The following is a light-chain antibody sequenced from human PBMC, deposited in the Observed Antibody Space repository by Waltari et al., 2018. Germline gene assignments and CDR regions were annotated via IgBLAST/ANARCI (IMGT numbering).Light chain of an antibody. J-gene: IGKJ2*01. CDR1: QDISNN. V-gene: IGKV1-39*01. CDR2: AVF. CDR3: QQSYTMPMYT. Sequence: DIQMTQSPSSLSASVGDRVTITCRASQDISNNLNWYQQKPGKAPDLLLFAVFTLQSGVPSRFSGSGSGTEFTLTISSLQPEDSATYYCQQSYTMPMYTFGQGTKLEIK.